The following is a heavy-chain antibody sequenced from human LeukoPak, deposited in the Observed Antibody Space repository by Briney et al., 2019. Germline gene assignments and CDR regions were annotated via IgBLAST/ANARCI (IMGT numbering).Heavy chain of an antibody. Sequence: GASVKVSCKASGYTFTSYGISWVRQAPGQGLEWMGWISAYNGNTNYAQKLQGRDTMTTDTSTSTAYMELRSLRSDDTAVYYCARDLPLDRWLRLGGIHYFDYWGQGTLVTVSS. CDR2: ISAYNGNT. D-gene: IGHD5-12*01. CDR1: GYTFTSYG. V-gene: IGHV1-18*01. CDR3: ARDLPLDRWLRLGGIHYFDY. J-gene: IGHJ4*02.